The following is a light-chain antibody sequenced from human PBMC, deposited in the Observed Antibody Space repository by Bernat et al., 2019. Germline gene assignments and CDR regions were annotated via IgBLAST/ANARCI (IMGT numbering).Light chain of an antibody. Sequence: QSALTQPPSASGSPGQSVTISCTGTSSDVGGYNYVSWYQQHPGKAPKLMIYEVSKRPSGVPDRFSGSKSGNTASLTVSGLQAEDEADYYCSSSAGSKSVFGTGTKVTVL. CDR2: EVS. CDR3: SSSAGSKSV. V-gene: IGLV2-8*01. CDR1: SSDVGGYNY. J-gene: IGLJ1*01.